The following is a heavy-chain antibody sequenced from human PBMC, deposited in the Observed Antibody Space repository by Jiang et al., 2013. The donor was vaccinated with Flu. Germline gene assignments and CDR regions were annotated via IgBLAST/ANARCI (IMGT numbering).Heavy chain of an antibody. CDR2: ISDSGDISGSS. V-gene: IGHV4-38-2*01. CDR3: AGNFD. Sequence: VQLVESGPGLVKPSETLSLTCAVSGYSISTNYYWGWIRQPPGKALEWIGSISDSGDISGSSYYNPSLKSRVTISVDRSKRQFSLRLRSVTAADTAVYYCAGNFD. CDR1: GYSISTNYY. J-gene: IGHJ2*01.